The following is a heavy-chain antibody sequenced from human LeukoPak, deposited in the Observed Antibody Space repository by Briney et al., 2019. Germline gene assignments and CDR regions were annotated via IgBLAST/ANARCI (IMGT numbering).Heavy chain of an antibody. J-gene: IGHJ3*02. D-gene: IGHD3-22*01. Sequence: GGSLRLSCAASGFTVSSNYMSWVRQAPGKGLEWVSVIYSGGSTYYADSVKGRFTISRDNSKNTLYLQMNSLRAEDTAVYYCARAAPDYYDSSGYYPAGAFDIWGQGTMVTVSS. V-gene: IGHV3-53*01. CDR2: IYSGGST. CDR3: ARAAPDYYDSSGYYPAGAFDI. CDR1: GFTVSSNY.